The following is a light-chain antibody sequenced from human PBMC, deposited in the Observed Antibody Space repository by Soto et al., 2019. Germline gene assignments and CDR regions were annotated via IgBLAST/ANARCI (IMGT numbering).Light chain of an antibody. Sequence: EIVMTQYAATLSVSPGQRATLSCRASQSVSSNLAWYQQKPGQAPRLLIYGASTRATGIPARFSGSGSRTEFTLTISSQQSEDFAVYYCQQYNNWPLTVGGGTKVEIK. CDR2: GAS. J-gene: IGKJ4*02. V-gene: IGKV3-15*01. CDR3: QQYNNWPLT. CDR1: QSVSSN.